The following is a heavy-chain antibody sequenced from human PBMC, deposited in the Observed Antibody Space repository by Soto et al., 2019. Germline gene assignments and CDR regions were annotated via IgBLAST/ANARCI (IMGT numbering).Heavy chain of an antibody. J-gene: IGHJ4*02. CDR1: GGTFSSYT. CDR2: IIPILGIA. D-gene: IGHD5-12*01. V-gene: IGHV1-69*02. Sequence: QVPLVQSGAEVKKPGSSVKVSCKASGGTFSSYTISWVRQAPGQGLEWMGRIIPILGIANYAQKFQGRVTITADKSTSTAYMELSSLRSEDTAVYYCARGPRGYSGYDFYGYWGQGTLVTVSS. CDR3: ARGPRGYSGYDFYGY.